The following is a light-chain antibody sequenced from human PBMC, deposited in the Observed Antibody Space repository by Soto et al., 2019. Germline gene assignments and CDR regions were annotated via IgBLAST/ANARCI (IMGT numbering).Light chain of an antibody. Sequence: DIHMTQSPSTLSASVGDRVTITCRASQSISTWLAWYQQKPGKAPKLLIYKAINLQSGVPSRFSDSGSGTEFSLTISGLQPDDFATYYCQRYNDFQYVFGQGTKLEMK. J-gene: IGKJ2*01. V-gene: IGKV1-5*03. CDR1: QSISTW. CDR2: KAI. CDR3: QRYNDFQYV.